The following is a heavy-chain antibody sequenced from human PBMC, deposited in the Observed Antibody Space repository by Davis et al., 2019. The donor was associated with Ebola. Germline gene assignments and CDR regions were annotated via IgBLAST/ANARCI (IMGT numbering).Heavy chain of an antibody. Sequence: MPSETLSLTCAVYGGSFSGYYWSWIRQPPGKGLEWIGEINHSGSTNYNPSLKSRVTISVDTSKNQFSLKLSSVTAADTAVYYCARDSTTYYYGSGSYSYYGMDVWGQGTTVTVSS. V-gene: IGHV4-34*01. CDR1: GGSFSGYY. D-gene: IGHD3-10*01. CDR3: ARDSTTYYYGSGSYSYYGMDV. J-gene: IGHJ6*02. CDR2: INHSGST.